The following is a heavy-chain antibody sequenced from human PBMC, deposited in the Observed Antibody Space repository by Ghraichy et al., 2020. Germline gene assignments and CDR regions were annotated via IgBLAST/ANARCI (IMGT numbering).Heavy chain of an antibody. CDR2: VYSSGNT. J-gene: IGHJ5*02. CDR3: ARGVYYYYDSSGYLFWFDP. CDR1: GASTTTYY. V-gene: IGHV4-59*01. Sequence: SETLSLNCTVSGASTTTYYWSWIRQPPGKGLEWIGYVYSSGNTNYNPSLKSRVTISLDTSKNQFSLDLTSVTAADTAVYYCARGVYYYYDSSGYLFWFDPWGQGTLVTVSS. D-gene: IGHD3-22*01.